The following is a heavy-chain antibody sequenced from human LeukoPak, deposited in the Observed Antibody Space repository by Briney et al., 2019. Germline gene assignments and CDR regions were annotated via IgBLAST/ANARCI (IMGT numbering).Heavy chain of an antibody. CDR3: ARDTGSLDP. V-gene: IGHV4-30-2*01. Sequence: LSETLSLTCTVSGGSISSGGYYWSWIRQPPGKGLEWIGYIYHSGSTYFNPSLKSRVTISVDRSKNQFSLKLSSVTAADTAVYYCARDTGSLDPWGQGTLVTVSS. D-gene: IGHD3-10*01. CDR2: IYHSGST. J-gene: IGHJ5*02. CDR1: GGSISSGGYY.